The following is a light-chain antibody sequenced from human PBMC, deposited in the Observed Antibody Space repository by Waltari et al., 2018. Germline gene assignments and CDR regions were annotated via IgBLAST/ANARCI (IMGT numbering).Light chain of an antibody. Sequence: QSALTQPASVSGSPGQSITISCTGTSSDVGSYNSVSWYQDHPGQGPKVIIYDVSDRPSGVSARFSGSKSGNTASLTISGLQAEDEADYYCSSQSSDNVVLFGGGTEVTVL. CDR2: DVS. CDR3: SSQSSDNVVL. CDR1: SSDVGSYNS. J-gene: IGLJ3*02. V-gene: IGLV2-14*03.